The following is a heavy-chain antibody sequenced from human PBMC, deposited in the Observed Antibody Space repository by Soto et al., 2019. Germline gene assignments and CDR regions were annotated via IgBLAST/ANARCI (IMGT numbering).Heavy chain of an antibody. J-gene: IGHJ4*02. Sequence: GASVKVSCKASGYTFTSYYMHCVRQAPGQGLEWMGIINPSGGSTSYAQKFRGRVTMTRDTSTSTVYMELSSLRSEDTAVYYCARLTSSGWYVGVYWGQGTLVTVSS. CDR1: GYTFTSYY. V-gene: IGHV1-46*03. CDR3: ARLTSSGWYVGVY. CDR2: INPSGGST. D-gene: IGHD6-19*01.